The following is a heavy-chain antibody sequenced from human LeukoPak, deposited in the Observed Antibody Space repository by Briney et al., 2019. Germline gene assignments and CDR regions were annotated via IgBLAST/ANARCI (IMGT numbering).Heavy chain of an antibody. D-gene: IGHD3-22*01. V-gene: IGHV1-2*06. CDR2: INPNSGDT. CDR1: GYTFTGYY. J-gene: IGHJ4*02. Sequence: ASVKVSCKASGYTFTGYYVHWVRRAPGQGLEWMGRINPNSGDTNYAQKFQGRVTMTRDTSISTAYMELSRLRSEDTAVYYCARFDYYDSSGYYDYWGQGTLVTVSS. CDR3: ARFDYYDSSGYYDY.